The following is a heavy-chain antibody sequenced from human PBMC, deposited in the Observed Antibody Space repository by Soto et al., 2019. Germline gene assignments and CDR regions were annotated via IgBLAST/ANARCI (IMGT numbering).Heavy chain of an antibody. CDR3: ARVIAARLYYYGMDF. CDR1: GFTFENYW. Sequence: PGGSLRLSCAASGFTFENYWMTWFRQAPGEGLEWVANIKQDGSEKNYVGSVKGRFTTFRDNAKKSVYLQMNSLRAEDTAVYFCARVIAARLYYYGMDFWGRGTLVTVSS. CDR2: IKQDGSEK. J-gene: IGHJ4*02. V-gene: IGHV3-7*01. D-gene: IGHD3-9*01.